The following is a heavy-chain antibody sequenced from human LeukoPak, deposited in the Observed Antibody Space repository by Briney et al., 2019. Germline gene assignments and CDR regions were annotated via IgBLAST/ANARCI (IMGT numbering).Heavy chain of an antibody. Sequence: ASVTVSCMASGYTFTSYGISWVRQAPGQGLEWMGWISAYNGNTNYAQKLQGRVTMTTDTSTSTAYMELRSLRSDDTAVYYCARDLTYYYDSSGYYLRDYWGQGTLVTVSS. J-gene: IGHJ4*02. CDR3: ARDLTYYYDSSGYYLRDY. CDR2: ISAYNGNT. CDR1: GYTFTSYG. V-gene: IGHV1-18*01. D-gene: IGHD3-22*01.